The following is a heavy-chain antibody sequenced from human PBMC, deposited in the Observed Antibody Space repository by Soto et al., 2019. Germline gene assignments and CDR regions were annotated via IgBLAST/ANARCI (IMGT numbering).Heavy chain of an antibody. D-gene: IGHD6-25*01. CDR2: IYYSGST. CDR3: AREIGYYFEY. CDR1: GGSISSYY. V-gene: IGHV4-59*01. J-gene: IGHJ4*02. Sequence: SETLSLTCTVSGGSISSYYWSWIRQPPGKGLEWIGYIYYSGSTNYNPSLKSRVTISVDTSKNQFSLKLSSVTAADTAVYYCAREIGYYFEYWGQGTLVTVSS.